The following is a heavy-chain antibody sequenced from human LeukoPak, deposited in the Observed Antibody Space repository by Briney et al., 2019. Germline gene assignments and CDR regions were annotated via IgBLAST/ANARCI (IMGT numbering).Heavy chain of an antibody. V-gene: IGHV3-9*01. CDR3: ARDFCTGCNYYFYGMDV. J-gene: IGHJ6*02. D-gene: IGHD2-2*01. CDR2: ISANSATI. Sequence: PGRSLRLSCAASGFTFDDYVMHWVRQAPGRGLEWVSGISANSATIGYADSVKGRFTLSRDNAKNSLYLQMNSLRTEDTALYYCARDFCTGCNYYFYGMDVWGRGTTVTVSS. CDR1: GFTFDDYV.